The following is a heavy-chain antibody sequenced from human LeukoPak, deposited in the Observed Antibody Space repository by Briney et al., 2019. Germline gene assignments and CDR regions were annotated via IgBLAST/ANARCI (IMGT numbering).Heavy chain of an antibody. J-gene: IGHJ4*02. CDR3: ARGQLWFSY. V-gene: IGHV3-53*01. CDR1: GFTFSSYE. CDR2: IYSGGST. D-gene: IGHD5-18*01. Sequence: SGGSLRLSCAASGFTFSSYEMNWVRQAPGKGLEWVSVIYSGGSTYYADSVKGRFTISRDNSKNTLYLQMNSLRAEDTAVYYCARGQLWFSYWGQGTLVTVSS.